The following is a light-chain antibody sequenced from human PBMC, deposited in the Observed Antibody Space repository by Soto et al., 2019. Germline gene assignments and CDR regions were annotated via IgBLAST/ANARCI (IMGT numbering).Light chain of an antibody. J-gene: IGKJ2*01. CDR2: AAS. CDR3: QQSYSTPYP. CDR1: QIIITY. V-gene: IGKV1-39*01. Sequence: DIQMTQSPSSLSASVGDRVTITCRASQIIITYLNWYQQKPGKAPRLLIYAASSLQSGVPSRFSGSGSGTDFTRTISSLQPEDFATYYCQQSYSTPYPFGLGTKLEIK.